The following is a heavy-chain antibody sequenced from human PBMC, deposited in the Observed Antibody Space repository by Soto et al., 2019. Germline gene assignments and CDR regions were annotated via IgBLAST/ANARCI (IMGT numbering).Heavy chain of an antibody. V-gene: IGHV1-18*01. CDR2: VSAYNGNT. D-gene: IGHD6-13*01. CDR1: GFTFTSYG. Sequence: QVQLVQSGAEVKKPGASMKVSCKASGFTFTSYGISWVRQAPGQGLEWLGWVSAYNGNTHYAQKLQGRVTMTTDTSTTTAYMELRSLRSDDPAVYYCSRGGSSWQPHEDYWGQGTLVTVSS. J-gene: IGHJ4*02. CDR3: SRGGSSWQPHEDY.